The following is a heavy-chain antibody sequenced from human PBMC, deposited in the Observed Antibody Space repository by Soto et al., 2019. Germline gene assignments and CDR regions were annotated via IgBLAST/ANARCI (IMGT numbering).Heavy chain of an antibody. CDR1: GGSVSSGSYY. CDR3: VRGTDITGTTGKVYYYAMDV. CDR2: IYYSGST. D-gene: IGHD1-7*01. Sequence: PSETLSLTCTVSGGSVSSGSYYWSWIRQPPGKGLEWIGYIYYSGSTNYNPSLKSRVTISVDTSKTQFSLKLSSVTAADTAVYYCVRGTDITGTTGKVYYYAMDVWGQGTTVTVSS. J-gene: IGHJ6*02. V-gene: IGHV4-61*01.